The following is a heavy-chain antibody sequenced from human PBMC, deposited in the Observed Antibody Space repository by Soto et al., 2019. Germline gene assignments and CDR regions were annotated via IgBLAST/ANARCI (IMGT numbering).Heavy chain of an antibody. J-gene: IGHJ6*02. CDR3: ARDGREASGMDV. D-gene: IGHD1-26*01. CDR2: IYYRGST. Sequence: SETLSLTCTVSGGSISSHYWSWVRQAPGKGLEWIGHIYYRGSTSYNPSLRSRSTISVDTSNNQFSLKLNSVTTADTAVYYCARDGREASGMDVWGQGTKVTV. CDR1: GGSISSHY. V-gene: IGHV4-59*11.